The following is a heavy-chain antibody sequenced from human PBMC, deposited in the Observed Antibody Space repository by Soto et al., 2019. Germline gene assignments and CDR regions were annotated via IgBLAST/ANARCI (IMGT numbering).Heavy chain of an antibody. CDR1: GFSFSGHA. Sequence: GSLRLSCAASGFSFSGHAMNWVRQAPWKGLEWVSGISNSGTTTYYADSVKGRFTISRDNSKSTLYLQMNTLRVEDTAIYYCANGGYSTHVSSPISYWGLGTLVTVSA. D-gene: IGHD6-13*01. CDR3: ANGGYSTHVSSPISY. J-gene: IGHJ4*01. V-gene: IGHV3-23*01. CDR2: ISNSGTTT.